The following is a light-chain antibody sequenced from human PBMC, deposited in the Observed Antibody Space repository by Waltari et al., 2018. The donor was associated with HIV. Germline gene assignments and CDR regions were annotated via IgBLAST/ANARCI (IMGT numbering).Light chain of an antibody. J-gene: IGLJ1*01. Sequence: QSALTQPASVSGSPRQSITISCTGTSSDVGDFNSVAWYQQPPSKAPKLMIYDVTKRPSGVSNRCSGSKSGSTASLTISGRQPDDEADYYCSSYTNSSPYVFGTGTKVTVL. CDR3: SSYTNSSPYV. CDR1: SSDVGDFNS. V-gene: IGLV2-14*03. CDR2: DVT.